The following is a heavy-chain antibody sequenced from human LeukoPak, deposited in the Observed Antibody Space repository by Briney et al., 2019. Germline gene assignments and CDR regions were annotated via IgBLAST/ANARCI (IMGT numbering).Heavy chain of an antibody. CDR1: GFTFSSYA. J-gene: IGHJ6*03. D-gene: IGHD4-11*01. CDR3: VRGVPKTSYYYYYMDV. V-gene: IGHV3-30*04. Sequence: GGSLRLSCAASGFTFSSYAMHWVRQAPGKGLEWMAVISYDGSNKYYADSVKGRFTISRDNSKNTLYLQMNSLRAEDTAVYYCVRGVPKTSYYYYYMDVWGKGTTVTVSS. CDR2: ISYDGSNK.